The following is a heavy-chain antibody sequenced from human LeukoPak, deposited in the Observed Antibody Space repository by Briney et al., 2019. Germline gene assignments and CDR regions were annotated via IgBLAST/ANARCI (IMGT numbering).Heavy chain of an antibody. CDR3: ARASSSWYGMDV. D-gene: IGHD6-13*01. V-gene: IGHV4-59*01. CDR2: IYYSGST. J-gene: IGHJ6*02. CDR1: GGFIRSYY. Sequence: SETLSLTRTVSGGFIRSYYWSWIRQPPGKGLEWIGYIYYSGSTNYNRSLKSRVTISVDTSKNQFSLKLSSVTAADTAVYYCARASSSWYGMDVWGQGTTVTVSS.